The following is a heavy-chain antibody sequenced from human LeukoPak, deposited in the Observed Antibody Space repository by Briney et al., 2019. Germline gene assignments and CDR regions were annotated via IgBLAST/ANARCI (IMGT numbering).Heavy chain of an antibody. CDR3: ARDLGTGRPHDY. Sequence: GGSLRLSCAASGFTFDDYAMHWVRQAPGKGLEWVSGISWNSGSIGYADSVKGRFTISRDNAKNSLYLQMNSLRAEDTAVYYCARDLGTGRPHDYWGQGTLVTVSS. J-gene: IGHJ4*02. CDR2: ISWNSGSI. V-gene: IGHV3-9*01. CDR1: GFTFDDYA. D-gene: IGHD3/OR15-3a*01.